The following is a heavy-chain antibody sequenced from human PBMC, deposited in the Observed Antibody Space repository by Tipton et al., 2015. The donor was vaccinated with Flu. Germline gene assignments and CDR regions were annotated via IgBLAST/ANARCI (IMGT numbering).Heavy chain of an antibody. CDR2: TYYRSKWYN. D-gene: IGHD3-10*01. J-gene: IGHJ4*02. Sequence: VKPSQTLSLTCAISGDSVSSNSAAWNWIRQSPSRGLEWLGRTYYRSKWYNDHAVSVKSRITINPDTSKNQFSLQLNSVTPEDTAVYYCARDTVLLWFGEFIFDYWGQGTLVTVSS. V-gene: IGHV6-1*01. CDR3: ARDTVLLWFGEFIFDY. CDR1: GDSVSSNSAA.